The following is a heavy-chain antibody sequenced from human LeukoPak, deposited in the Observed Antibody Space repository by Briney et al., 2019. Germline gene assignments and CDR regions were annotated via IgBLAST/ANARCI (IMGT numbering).Heavy chain of an antibody. CDR2: INPNSGGT. CDR1: GYTFTGYY. Sequence: GASVKVSCKASGYTFTGYYIHWVRQAPGQGLEWMGRINPNSGGTNYAQIFQGRVTMTRDTSISTASMELSSLRSDDTAVYYCARDMSATRYYYYYGIDVWGQGTTVTVSS. J-gene: IGHJ6*02. D-gene: IGHD2-15*01. CDR3: ARDMSATRYYYYYGIDV. V-gene: IGHV1-2*06.